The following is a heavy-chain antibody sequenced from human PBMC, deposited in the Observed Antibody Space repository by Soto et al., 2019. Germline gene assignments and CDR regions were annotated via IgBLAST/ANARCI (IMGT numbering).Heavy chain of an antibody. J-gene: IGHJ5*02. Sequence: QVQLVQSGAEVKKPGSSVKVSCKASGGTFSSYAISWVRQAPGQGLEWMGGIIPIFGTANYAQKFQGRVTITADEATSTAYMELSSLRSEDTAVYYRSSSPPHLAVAGTGNWFDPWGQGTLVTVSS. D-gene: IGHD6-19*01. CDR1: GGTFSSYA. V-gene: IGHV1-69*01. CDR3: SSSPPHLAVAGTGNWFDP. CDR2: IIPIFGTA.